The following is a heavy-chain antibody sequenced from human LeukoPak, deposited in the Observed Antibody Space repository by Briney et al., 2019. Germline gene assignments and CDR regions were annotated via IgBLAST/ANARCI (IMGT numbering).Heavy chain of an antibody. CDR1: GFTFSDYY. V-gene: IGHV3-11*04. Sequence: GGSLRLSCAASGFTFSDYYMSWVRHPPGEGLGGGSYISSSGSTIYYADSVKGRFTIYRDNPKNSLYLQMNSLRAEDTAVYYCAKSGHYYGSGSYYSPWGQGTLVTVSS. D-gene: IGHD3-10*01. J-gene: IGHJ5*02. CDR3: AKSGHYYGSGSYYSP. CDR2: ISSSGSTI.